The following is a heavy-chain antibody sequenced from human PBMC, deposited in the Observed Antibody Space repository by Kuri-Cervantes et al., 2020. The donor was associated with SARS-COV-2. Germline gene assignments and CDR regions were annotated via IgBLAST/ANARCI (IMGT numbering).Heavy chain of an antibody. V-gene: IGHV1-18*01. CDR1: GYTFTNYA. CDR3: ARDHRMITFGGVIDHFDY. CDR2: ISGYNGNT. Sequence: ASVKVSCKSSGYTFTNYAISWVRQAPGQGLEWMGWISGYNGNTNYAQKLQGRVTMTTDTSTSTADMELRSLRSDDTAVYYCARDHRMITFGGVIDHFDYWGQGTLVTVSS. J-gene: IGHJ4*02. D-gene: IGHD3-16*02.